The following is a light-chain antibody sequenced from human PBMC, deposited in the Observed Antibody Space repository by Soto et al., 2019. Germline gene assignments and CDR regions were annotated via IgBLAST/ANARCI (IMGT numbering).Light chain of an antibody. J-gene: IGKJ5*01. Sequence: QLTQSPSSLSASVGDRVTITCRASQGIRTDLGWYQQSPGEVPKPLIYAASALQAGVPSRFSGSGSGTDFTLTISSLQPEDVATYYCQKYNSAPLTFGQGTRLEIK. V-gene: IGKV1-27*01. CDR2: AAS. CDR3: QKYNSAPLT. CDR1: QGIRTD.